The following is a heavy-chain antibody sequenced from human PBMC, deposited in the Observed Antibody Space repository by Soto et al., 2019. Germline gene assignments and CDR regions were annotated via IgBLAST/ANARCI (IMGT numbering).Heavy chain of an antibody. J-gene: IGHJ5*02. CDR1: GYTLTELS. V-gene: IGHV1-24*01. D-gene: IGHD3-3*01. Sequence: ASVKVSCKVSGYTLTELSMHWVRQAPGKGLEWMGGFDPEDGETICAQKFQGRVTMTEDTSTDTAYMELSSLRSEDTAVYYCATSYYDFWSGFFDPWGQGTLVTVSS. CDR2: FDPEDGET. CDR3: ATSYYDFWSGFFDP.